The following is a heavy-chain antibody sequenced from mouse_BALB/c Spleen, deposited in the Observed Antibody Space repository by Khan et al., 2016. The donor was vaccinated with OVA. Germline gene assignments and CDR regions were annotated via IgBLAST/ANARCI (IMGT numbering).Heavy chain of an antibody. CDR3: ARTARIKY. Sequence: VQLQQSGPGLVKPSQSLSLTCTVTGYSITSGYGWNWIRQFPGNKLEWMGYISYSGTTNYNPSLKSRISITRDTAKSQFFLELNTVTTGDTATYYCARTARIKYWGQGTTLTVSS. J-gene: IGHJ2*01. CDR2: ISYSGTT. V-gene: IGHV3-2*02. D-gene: IGHD1-2*01. CDR1: GYSITSGYG.